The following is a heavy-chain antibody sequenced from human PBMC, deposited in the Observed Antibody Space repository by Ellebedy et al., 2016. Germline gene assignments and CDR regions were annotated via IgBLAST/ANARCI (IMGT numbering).Heavy chain of an antibody. Sequence: GSLRLSCTVSGGSINVYYWGSIRQTPGRGLEWIGTFYYGGPTYYNPSLKSRATISVDTSKNQFSLRLTSVTAADTAIYYCARQFGQYRSSSKSLRPNYPDYFDSWGQGTLVTVSS. V-gene: IGHV4-39*01. D-gene: IGHD6-6*01. J-gene: IGHJ4*02. CDR1: GGSINVYY. CDR2: FYYGGPT. CDR3: ARQFGQYRSSSKSLRPNYPDYFDS.